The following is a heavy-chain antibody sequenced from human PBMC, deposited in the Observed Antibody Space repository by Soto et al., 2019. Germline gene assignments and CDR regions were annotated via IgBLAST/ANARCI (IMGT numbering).Heavy chain of an antibody. Sequence: PSETLSLTCTVSGDSISSGDYYWSWIRHYPGKGLEWIGYIFYTGNAYYNPSLKSRVTVSVDTSKNQFSLNVNSVTAADTAVYYCARDLYYSGSGSYHPNNWIDPWGQGTLVTVSS. J-gene: IGHJ5*02. CDR2: IFYTGNA. D-gene: IGHD3-10*01. V-gene: IGHV4-31*03. CDR1: GDSISSGDYY. CDR3: ARDLYYSGSGSYHPNNWIDP.